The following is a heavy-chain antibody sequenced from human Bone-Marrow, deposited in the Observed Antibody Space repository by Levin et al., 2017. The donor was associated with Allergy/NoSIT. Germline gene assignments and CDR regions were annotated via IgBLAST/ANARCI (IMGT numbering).Heavy chain of an antibody. CDR1: GFTFSSYA. Sequence: PGGSLRLSCAASGFTFSSYAMHWVRQAPGKGLEWVAVISYDGSNKYYADSVKGRFTISRDNSKNTLYLQMNSLRAEDTAVYYCARDSAGSAFDIWGQGTMVTVSS. J-gene: IGHJ3*02. CDR2: ISYDGSNK. D-gene: IGHD1-26*01. V-gene: IGHV3-30-3*01. CDR3: ARDSAGSAFDI.